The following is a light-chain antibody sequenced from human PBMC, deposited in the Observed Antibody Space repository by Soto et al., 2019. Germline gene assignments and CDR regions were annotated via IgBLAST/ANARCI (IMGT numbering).Light chain of an antibody. CDR2: AAS. CDR1: QSISSY. J-gene: IGKJ1*01. CDR3: QQSYGTLTT. V-gene: IGKV1-39*01. Sequence: DIQMTQSPSSLSASVRDRVTITCRASQSISSYLNWYQQKPGKAPKLLIYAASSLQSGVPSRFSGSGSGTDFTLTISSLQPEDFATYYCQQSYGTLTTFGQETKVEIK.